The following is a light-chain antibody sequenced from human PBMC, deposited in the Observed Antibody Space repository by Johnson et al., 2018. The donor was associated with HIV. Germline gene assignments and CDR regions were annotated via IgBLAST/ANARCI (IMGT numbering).Light chain of an antibody. CDR3: GTWDRSLSP. Sequence: QSVLTQPPSVSAAAGQKVTISCSGSNSNIGNNYFSWYQQLPGTAPKLLIYDNHRRPLGIPDRFSGSKSGTSATLGITGLQTGDEADYYRGTWDRSLSPFGTGTKVTVL. CDR2: DNH. CDR1: NSNIGNNY. V-gene: IGLV1-51*01. J-gene: IGLJ1*01.